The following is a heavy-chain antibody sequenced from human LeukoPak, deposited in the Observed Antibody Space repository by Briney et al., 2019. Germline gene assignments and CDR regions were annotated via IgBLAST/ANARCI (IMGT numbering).Heavy chain of an antibody. D-gene: IGHD4-11*01. CDR2: ISSSSSYI. CDR3: ARDPSDYSNLWSNWFDP. Sequence: GGSLRLSCAASGFTFSSYSVNWVRQAPGKGLEWVSSISSSSSYIYYADSVKGRFTISRDNAKNSLYLQMNSLRAEDTAVYYCARDPSDYSNLWSNWFDPWGQGTLVTVSS. V-gene: IGHV3-21*01. CDR1: GFTFSSYS. J-gene: IGHJ5*02.